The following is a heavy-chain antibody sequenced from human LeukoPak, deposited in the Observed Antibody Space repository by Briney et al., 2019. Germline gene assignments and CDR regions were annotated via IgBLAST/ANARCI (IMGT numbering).Heavy chain of an antibody. Sequence: PGGSLRLSCAASGVTVSSNYMSWVRQAPGKGLEWVSFIYNDGRTQHTDSVKGRFTISRDNSKNTLYLQMNSLRAEDTAVYYCARGKRITGTTRRAFDIWGQGTMVTVSS. D-gene: IGHD1-20*01. V-gene: IGHV3-53*01. CDR2: IYNDGRT. CDR3: ARGKRITGTTRRAFDI. CDR1: GVTVSSNY. J-gene: IGHJ3*02.